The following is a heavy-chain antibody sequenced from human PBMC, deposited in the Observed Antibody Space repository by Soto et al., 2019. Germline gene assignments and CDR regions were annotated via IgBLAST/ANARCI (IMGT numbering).Heavy chain of an antibody. CDR3: ARVGRYCSGGSCQSDY. J-gene: IGHJ4*02. V-gene: IGHV3-23*01. CDR2: VSASGSVT. CDR1: GFTFSSYA. Sequence: GGSLRLSCAASGFTFSSYAMSWVRQAPGKGLEWVSTVSASGSVTYYADSVKGRFTISRDNSKNTLYLQVSSLRAEDTAIYYCARVGRYCSGGSCQSDYWGQGTQVTVSS. D-gene: IGHD2-15*01.